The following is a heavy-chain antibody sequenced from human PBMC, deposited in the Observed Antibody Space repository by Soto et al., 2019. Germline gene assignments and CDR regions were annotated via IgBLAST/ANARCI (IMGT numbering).Heavy chain of an antibody. CDR3: ARDIGSSSWHALDI. CDR2: IYPDGVTQ. J-gene: IGHJ3*02. D-gene: IGHD6-13*01. CDR1: GFTFSSYL. V-gene: IGHV3-33*01. Sequence: QVQLVESGGVVVQPGESLRLSCAASGFTFSSYLMHWVRQAPGKGLEWVAIIYPDGVTQYYGDSVKGRFIISRDNSKSTLYVQMNSLRGEDTSVYFCARDIGSSSWHALDIWGQGTMVTVSS.